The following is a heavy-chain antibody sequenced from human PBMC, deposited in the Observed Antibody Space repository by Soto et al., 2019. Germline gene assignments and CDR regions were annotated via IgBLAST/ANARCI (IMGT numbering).Heavy chain of an antibody. CDR1: GFSFGTYL. J-gene: IGHJ4*02. V-gene: IGHV3-23*01. Sequence: PGGSLRLSCNASGFSFGTYLMTWVRQAPGKGLEWVSSISGNGFDTYYADSVKGRFTISRDNSKNRLFLQMNSLRADDTALYYCAKNRPLDGRLRGYYFDYWGQGXLVTVYS. CDR3: AKNRPLDGRLRGYYFDY. D-gene: IGHD6-25*01. CDR2: ISGNGFDT.